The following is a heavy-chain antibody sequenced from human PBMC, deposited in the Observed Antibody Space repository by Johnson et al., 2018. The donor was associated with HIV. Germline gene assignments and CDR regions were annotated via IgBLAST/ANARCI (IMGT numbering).Heavy chain of an antibody. J-gene: IGHJ3*02. Sequence: VQLVESGGGVARPGGSLRLSCEASGFTFDDYAMIWVRQAPGKGLEWVSFISGGEDDTYYADSVKGRFTISRDNSKTTLYLQMNSLRDEDTAVYYCANSLLLDAFNIWGQGTMVTVSS. CDR2: ISGGEDDT. CDR3: ANSLLLDAFNI. CDR1: GFTFDDYA. V-gene: IGHV3-23*04.